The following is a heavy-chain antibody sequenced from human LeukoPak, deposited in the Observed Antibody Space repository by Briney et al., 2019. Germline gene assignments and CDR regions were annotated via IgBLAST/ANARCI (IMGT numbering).Heavy chain of an antibody. CDR2: IIPIFGTA. CDR3: ARHTRHYYDSSDDAFDI. V-gene: IGHV1-69*05. J-gene: IGHJ3*02. CDR1: GGTFSSYA. Sequence: SVKVSCKASGGTFSSYAISWVRQAPGQGLEWMGGIIPIFGTANYAQKFQGRVTITTDESTSTAYMELSSLRSEDTAVYYCARHTRHYYDSSDDAFDIWGQGTMVTVSS. D-gene: IGHD3-22*01.